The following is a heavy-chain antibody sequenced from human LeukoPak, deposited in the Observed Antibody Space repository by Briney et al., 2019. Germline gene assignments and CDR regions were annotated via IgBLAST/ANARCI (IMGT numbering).Heavy chain of an antibody. J-gene: IGHJ3*02. V-gene: IGHV3-30-3*01. CDR1: GFTFNSSP. D-gene: IGHD6-19*01. CDR2: ISYDGNNK. CDR3: ASDTIAVAGTDAFDI. Sequence: GGSLRLSCSASGFTFNSSPMHWVRQAPGKGLEWVAVISYDGNNKYYADSVKGRFTISRDNSKNTLFLQMNSLRAEDTAVYYCASDTIAVAGTDAFDIWGPGTMVTVSS.